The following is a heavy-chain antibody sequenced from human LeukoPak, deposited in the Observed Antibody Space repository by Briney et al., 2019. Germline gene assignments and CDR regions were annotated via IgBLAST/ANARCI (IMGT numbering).Heavy chain of an antibody. D-gene: IGHD1-26*01. CDR3: AKNRYSGSYRDAFDI. CDR2: ISGSGGST. J-gene: IGHJ3*02. Sequence: GGSLRLSCAASGFTFSSYGMSWVRQAPGKGLEWVSAISGSGGSTYYADSVKGRFTISRDNSKNKLYLKMNSLRAEDTAVYYCAKNRYSGSYRDAFDIWGQGTMVTVSS. CDR1: GFTFSSYG. V-gene: IGHV3-23*01.